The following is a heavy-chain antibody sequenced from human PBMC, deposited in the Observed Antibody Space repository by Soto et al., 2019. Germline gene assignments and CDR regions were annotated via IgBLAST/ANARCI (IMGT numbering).Heavy chain of an antibody. V-gene: IGHV3-74*01. Sequence: GGALRLSCAACGFTFSSYWMHWVRQAPGKGLVWVSRINSDGSSTSYADSVKGRFTISRDNSKSTLYLQMNSLRAEDTALYYCAKGRSYYYYYGVDVWGQGTTVTVS. CDR2: INSDGSST. J-gene: IGHJ6*02. CDR1: GFTFSSYW. CDR3: AKGRSYYYYYGVDV.